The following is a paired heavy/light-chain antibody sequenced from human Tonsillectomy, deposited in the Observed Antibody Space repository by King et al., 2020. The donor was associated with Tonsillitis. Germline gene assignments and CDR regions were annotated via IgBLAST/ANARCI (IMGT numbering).Heavy chain of an antibody. Sequence: EVQLLESGGDLVQPGGSLRLSCAASGFPFLSYAMSWVRQAPGKGLEWVAGITNNGGRTYFADSVKGRFTISRDNSKNTLYLQMNSLRAEDTAVYHCAKDRGRGPGYYFDSWGQGALVIVSS. CDR3: AKDRGRGPGYYFDS. CDR1: GFPFLSYA. D-gene: IGHD5-12*01. V-gene: IGHV3-23*01. CDR2: ITNNGGRT. J-gene: IGHJ4*02.
Light chain of an antibody. CDR3: QQYNSFSYT. CDR1: QSINSW. CDR2: QAS. V-gene: IGKV1-5*03. Sequence: DIQMTQSPSTLSASVGDRVTITCRASQSINSWLAWYQQKPGKVPKLLIYQASNLESGVPSRFSGSGSGTEFTLTISSLQPDDFATYYCQQYNSFSYTFGQGTKVEIK. J-gene: IGKJ2*01.